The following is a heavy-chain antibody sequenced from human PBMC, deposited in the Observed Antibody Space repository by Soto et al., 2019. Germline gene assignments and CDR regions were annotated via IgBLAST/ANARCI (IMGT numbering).Heavy chain of an antibody. D-gene: IGHD3-10*01. J-gene: IGHJ4*02. V-gene: IGHV3-7*04. CDR2: IKEDGSER. CDR1: GFTFSSYW. CDR3: ARATGADKEDY. Sequence: EVQLVESGGGLVQPGGSLRLSCAASGFTFSSYWTSWVRQAPGKGLEWVANIKEDGSERYYVDSVKGRFTISRDNAKNSLYLQMNSLRAEDTAVYYCARATGADKEDYWGQGTLVTVSS.